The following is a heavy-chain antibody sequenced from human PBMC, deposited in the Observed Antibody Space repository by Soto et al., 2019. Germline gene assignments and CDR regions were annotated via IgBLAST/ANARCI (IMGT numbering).Heavy chain of an antibody. CDR2: IKSKTDGGTT. CDR1: GFTFSNAW. J-gene: IGHJ4*02. V-gene: IGHV3-15*01. D-gene: IGHD1-26*01. CDR3: ARDHQWAFDL. Sequence: LRLSCAASGFTFSNAWMSWVRQAPGKGLEWVGRIKSKTDGGTTDYAAPVKGRFTISRDDSKNTLYLQMNSLKTEDTAVYYCARDHQWAFDLWGQGVLVTVSS.